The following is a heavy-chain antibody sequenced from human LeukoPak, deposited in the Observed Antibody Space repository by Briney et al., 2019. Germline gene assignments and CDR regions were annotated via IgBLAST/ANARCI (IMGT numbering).Heavy chain of an antibody. CDR1: GGSISSHY. Sequence: SETLSLTCTVSGGSISSHYWSWVRQPPGKGLEWIGYVLDNVRTKDNPSLNSRFTLSADTSKNQFSLRLTSVTAADTAVYFCVRTRLSDHIVPAAERADDACDMWGQGTMVTVSS. D-gene: IGHD2-2*01. J-gene: IGHJ3*02. CDR2: VLDNVRT. V-gene: IGHV4-59*11. CDR3: VRTRLSDHIVPAAERADDACDM.